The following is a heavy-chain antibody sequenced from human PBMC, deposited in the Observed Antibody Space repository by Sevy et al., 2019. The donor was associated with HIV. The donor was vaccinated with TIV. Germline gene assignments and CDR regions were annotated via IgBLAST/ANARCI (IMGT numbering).Heavy chain of an antibody. CDR1: GFTFSNYA. Sequence: GGSLRLSCVASGFTFSNYAMTWVRQTPGKGLEWVSGIGHNGDNTHHAGSVKGRFSISRDNSKNTLDLQMNSLRAEDTAVYYCAKVVRLGGPIYYGMDVWGQGTTVTVSS. CDR3: AKVVRLGGPIYYGMDV. D-gene: IGHD3-10*02. J-gene: IGHJ6*02. V-gene: IGHV3-23*01. CDR2: IGHNGDNT.